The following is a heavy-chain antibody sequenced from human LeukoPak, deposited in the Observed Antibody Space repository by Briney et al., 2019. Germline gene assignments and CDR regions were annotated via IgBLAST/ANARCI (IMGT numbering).Heavy chain of an antibody. Sequence: PGGSLRLSCAASGFSFSIYGMHWVRQAPGKGLEWVSSIRGGGSTDYADSVKGRFTISRDNSKNTLSLQMNSLRPEDTAVYYCAKGLSDFWSGYSYWGQGTLVTVSS. CDR2: IRGGGST. J-gene: IGHJ4*02. D-gene: IGHD3-3*01. V-gene: IGHV3-23*01. CDR1: GFSFSIYG. CDR3: AKGLSDFWSGYSY.